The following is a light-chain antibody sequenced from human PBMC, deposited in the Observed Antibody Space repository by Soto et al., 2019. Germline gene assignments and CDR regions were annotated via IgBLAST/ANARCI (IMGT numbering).Light chain of an antibody. CDR2: AAS. CDR1: QGISTY. Sequence: DIQMTQSPSSLSASVGDRGTITCRASQGISTYLVWYQQKPGTVPKLLIFAASTLQSGVPSRFSGSGSGTDFTLTISSLQPEDVATYYCQNYNGAPWTFGQGTKVEIK. J-gene: IGKJ1*01. CDR3: QNYNGAPWT. V-gene: IGKV1-27*01.